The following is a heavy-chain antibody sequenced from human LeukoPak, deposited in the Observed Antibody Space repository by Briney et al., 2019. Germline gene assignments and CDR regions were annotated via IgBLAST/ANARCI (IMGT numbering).Heavy chain of an antibody. CDR3: ARAPFSPTYYFDY. D-gene: IGHD3-3*02. CDR2: IYYSGST. V-gene: IGHV4-61*08. CDR1: GRSISSGGHY. J-gene: IGHJ4*02. Sequence: SETLSLTCTVSGRSISSGGHYWSWIRQPPGNGLEWIGYIYYSGSTNYNPSLKSRVTISVDTSKNQFSLKLSSVTAADTAVYYCARAPFSPTYYFDYWSQGTLVTVSS.